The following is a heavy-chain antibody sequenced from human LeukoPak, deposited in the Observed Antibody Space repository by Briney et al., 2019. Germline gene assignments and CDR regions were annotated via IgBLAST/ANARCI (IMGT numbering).Heavy chain of an antibody. Sequence: ASVKVSCKASGYTFTDYYMHWVRQAPGQGLEWMGRINPNSGGTNYAQKFQGRVTMTRDTSISTAYMELSRLRSDDTAVYYCARETDCSSTSCYVVGFDHWGQGTLVTVSS. CDR2: INPNSGGT. CDR3: ARETDCSSTSCYVVGFDH. D-gene: IGHD2-2*01. J-gene: IGHJ5*02. V-gene: IGHV1-2*06. CDR1: GYTFTDYY.